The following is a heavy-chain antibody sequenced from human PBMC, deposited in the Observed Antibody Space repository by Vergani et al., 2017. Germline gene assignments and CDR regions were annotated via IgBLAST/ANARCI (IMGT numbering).Heavy chain of an antibody. D-gene: IGHD1-1*01. CDR3: ARDFLTRVTTLDYYYMRV. CDR2: ISYDGDKK. J-gene: IGHJ6*03. V-gene: IGHV3-30*03. Sequence: QVQLVESGGGEVQPGRSLRLSCSAAGFPFSDYGVHWVRQAPGQGLEWVSVISYDGDKKNYADSVKGRFTISRDNSKNTLYLEMNALRAEDTAVYYCARDFLTRVTTLDYYYMRVWGKGTTVTVSS. CDR1: GFPFSDYG.